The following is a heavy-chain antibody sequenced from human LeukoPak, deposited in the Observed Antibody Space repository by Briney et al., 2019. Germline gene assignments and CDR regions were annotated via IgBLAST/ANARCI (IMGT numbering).Heavy chain of an antibody. Sequence: GRSLRLSCAASGFTFSNYWLTWVRQAPGQGLEWVANRKQDGSEKHYVDSVKVRFTISRDDVKNSLYLEMNRLRAEDTAVYYGGRDGQIAFWCRGTVVTVS. V-gene: IGHV3-7*01. CDR1: GFTFSNYW. J-gene: IGHJ4*02. CDR2: RKQDGSEK. CDR3: GRDGQIAF.